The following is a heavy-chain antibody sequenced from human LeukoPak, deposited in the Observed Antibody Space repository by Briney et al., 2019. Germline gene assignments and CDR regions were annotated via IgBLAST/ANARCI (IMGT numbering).Heavy chain of an antibody. D-gene: IGHD5-24*01. CDR3: ARGRDGYNLEYYYYYYMDV. J-gene: IGHJ6*03. Sequence: GGSLRLSCAASGFTFSSYWMHWVRQAPGMGLVWVSRLSGDGSSTSYADSVKGRFTIFRDNAKNTLYLQMNSLRAEDTAVYYCARGRDGYNLEYYYYYYMDVWGKGTTVTVSS. V-gene: IGHV3-74*01. CDR2: LSGDGSST. CDR1: GFTFSSYW.